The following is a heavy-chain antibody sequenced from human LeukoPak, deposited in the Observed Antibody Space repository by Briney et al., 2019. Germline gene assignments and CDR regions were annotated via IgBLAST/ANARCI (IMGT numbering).Heavy chain of an antibody. J-gene: IGHJ6*02. V-gene: IGHV3-21*01. Sequence: GGSLRLSCAASGFTFSSYSMNWVRQAPGKGLEWVSSISSSSSYIYYADSVKGRFTISRDNAKNSLYLQMNSLRAEDTAVYYCARGDCSSTSCYPYYYYYYGMDVWGQGTTVTVSS. D-gene: IGHD2-2*01. CDR1: GFTFSSYS. CDR2: ISSSSSYI. CDR3: ARGDCSSTSCYPYYYYYYGMDV.